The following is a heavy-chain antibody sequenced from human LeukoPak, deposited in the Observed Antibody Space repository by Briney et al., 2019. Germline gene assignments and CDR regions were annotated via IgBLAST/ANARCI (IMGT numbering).Heavy chain of an antibody. CDR1: GGSISSTSYY. CDR3: ARVRTNARPPFSSVFDY. D-gene: IGHD1-1*01. Sequence: PSETLSLTCTVSGGSISSTSYYWSWIRQPPGKGLEWIGEINHSGSTNYNPSLKSRVTISVDTSKNQFSLKLSSVTAADTAVYYCARVRTNARPPFSSVFDYWGQGTLVTVSS. J-gene: IGHJ4*02. V-gene: IGHV4-39*07. CDR2: INHSGST.